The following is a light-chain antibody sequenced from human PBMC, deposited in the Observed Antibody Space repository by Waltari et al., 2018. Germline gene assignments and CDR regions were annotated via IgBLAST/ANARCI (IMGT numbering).Light chain of an antibody. Sequence: DIQMTQSPSSLSTSVGDRVTIPCRASQSIGNSLNWYQQKPGKAPNLLIYAASTLQSGVPSRFSGSGSGTDFTLTISSLQPEDYATYYCQQSDSTPYTFGQGTKLEIK. CDR2: AAS. V-gene: IGKV1-39*01. CDR3: QQSDSTPYT. CDR1: QSIGNS. J-gene: IGKJ2*01.